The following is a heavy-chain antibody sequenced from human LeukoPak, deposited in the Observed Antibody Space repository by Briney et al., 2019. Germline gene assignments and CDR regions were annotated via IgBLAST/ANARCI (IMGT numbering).Heavy chain of an antibody. CDR1: GFTFSGSA. CDR2: IRSKANSYAT. V-gene: IGHV3-73*01. CDR3: TSTHADSSGWYSHGAFDI. D-gene: IGHD6-19*01. Sequence: GGSLRLSCAASGFTFSGSAMHWVRQASGKGLEWVGRIRSKANSYATAYAASVKGRFTISRDDSKNTAYLKMNSLKTEDTAVYYCTSTHADSSGWYSHGAFDIWGQGTMVTVSS. J-gene: IGHJ3*02.